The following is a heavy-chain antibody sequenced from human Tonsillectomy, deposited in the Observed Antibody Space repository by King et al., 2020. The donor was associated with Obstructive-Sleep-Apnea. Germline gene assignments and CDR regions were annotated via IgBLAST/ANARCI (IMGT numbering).Heavy chain of an antibody. Sequence: QLVQSGAEVKKPGASVKVSCKASGYTFTSYDINWVRQATGQGLEWMGWMNPNSGDTGYAQKFQGRVTMTRNTSISTAYMELSGLRSEDTAVYYCARRWPRIEMVRGVITPLYYFDYWGQGTLVTVSS. D-gene: IGHD3-10*01. CDR1: GYTFTSYD. V-gene: IGHV1-8*01. CDR3: ARRWPRIEMVRGVITPLYYFDY. J-gene: IGHJ4*02. CDR2: MNPNSGDT.